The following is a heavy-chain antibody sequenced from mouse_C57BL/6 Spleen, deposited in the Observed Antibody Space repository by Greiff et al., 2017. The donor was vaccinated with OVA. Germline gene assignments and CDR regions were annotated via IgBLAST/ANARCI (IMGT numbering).Heavy chain of an antibody. Sequence: DVQLVESGGDLVKPGGSLKLSCAASGFTFSSYGMSWVRQTPDKRLEWVATISSGGSYTYYPDSVKGRFTISRDNAKNTLYLQMSSLKSEDTAMYYCASYDYDGGFAYWGQGTLVTVSA. V-gene: IGHV5-6*01. CDR1: GFTFSSYG. CDR2: ISSGGSYT. D-gene: IGHD2-4*01. CDR3: ASYDYDGGFAY. J-gene: IGHJ3*01.